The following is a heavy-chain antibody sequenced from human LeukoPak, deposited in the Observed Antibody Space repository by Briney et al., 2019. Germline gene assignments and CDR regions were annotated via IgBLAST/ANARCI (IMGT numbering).Heavy chain of an antibody. CDR1: GGSFNIYY. Sequence: PSETLSLTCTVSGGSFNIYYWGWIRQPPGKALGWIEFITDSGNTYYNPSLPSRLAISVDTSKTHFFLKRRSVAAADTAIYYCARHGSDWAFAFWGEGSLVTASS. J-gene: IGHJ4*02. D-gene: IGHD2-21*01. CDR2: ITDSGNT. CDR3: ARHGSDWAFAF. V-gene: IGHV4-59*08.